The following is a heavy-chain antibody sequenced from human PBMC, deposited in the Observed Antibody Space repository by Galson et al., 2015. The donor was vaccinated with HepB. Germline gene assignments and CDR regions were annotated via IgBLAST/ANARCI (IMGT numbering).Heavy chain of an antibody. J-gene: IGHJ2*01. Sequence: SLRLFCAASGFSFNYFPMHWVRQAPGKGLEWVAVISYTGSYTGYADFGRGRFTISRDTSKNALNLQMNSLRVEDTALYYCVRPRGAGAGDYQNWYFDLWGRGTLVTVSS. V-gene: IGHV3-30-3*01. CDR3: VRPRGAGAGDYQNWYFDL. CDR1: GFSFNYFP. CDR2: ISYTGSYT. D-gene: IGHD4-17*01.